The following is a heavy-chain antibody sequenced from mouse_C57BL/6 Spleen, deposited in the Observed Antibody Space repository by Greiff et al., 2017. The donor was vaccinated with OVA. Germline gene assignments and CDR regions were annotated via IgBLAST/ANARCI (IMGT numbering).Heavy chain of an antibody. Sequence: VQLQQSGAELVRPGASVKLSCTASGFNIKDDYMHWVKQRPEHGLEWIGWLDPENGDTEYASKFQGKATITADTSSNTADLQLSSLTSEDTAVYYCTTRTTVVGDWYFDVWGTGTTVTVSS. V-gene: IGHV14-4*01. CDR1: GFNIKDDY. D-gene: IGHD1-1*01. J-gene: IGHJ1*03. CDR2: LDPENGDT. CDR3: TTRTTVVGDWYFDV.